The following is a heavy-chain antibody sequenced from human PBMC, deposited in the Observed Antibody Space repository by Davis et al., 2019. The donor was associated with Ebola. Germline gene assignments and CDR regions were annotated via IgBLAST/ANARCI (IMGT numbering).Heavy chain of an antibody. Sequence: YGISWVRQAPGQGLEWMGWISADNGNKKYAQSFQGRVTVTTDTSTSTAYMELRSLRSDDTAMYFCARDRYNWNDFDYWGQGTLVTVSS. CDR3: ARDRYNWNDFDY. D-gene: IGHD1-20*01. J-gene: IGHJ4*02. CDR1: YG. CDR2: ISADNGNK. V-gene: IGHV1-18*01.